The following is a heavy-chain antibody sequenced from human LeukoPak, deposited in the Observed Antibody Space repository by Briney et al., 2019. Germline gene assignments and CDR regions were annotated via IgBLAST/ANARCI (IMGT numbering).Heavy chain of an antibody. Sequence: GGSLRLSCAASGFTFSSYGMHWVRQAPGKGLEWVAVISYDGSNKYYADSVKGRFTISRDNSKNTLYLQMNSLRAEDTAVYYCAKDRILTGYSRGGLDYWGQGTLVTVSS. D-gene: IGHD3-9*01. J-gene: IGHJ4*02. CDR3: AKDRILTGYSRGGLDY. CDR2: ISYDGSNK. CDR1: GFTFSSYG. V-gene: IGHV3-30*18.